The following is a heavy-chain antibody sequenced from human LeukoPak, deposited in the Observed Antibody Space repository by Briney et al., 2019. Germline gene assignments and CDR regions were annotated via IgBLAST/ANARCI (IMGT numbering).Heavy chain of an antibody. Sequence: GGSLRLSCAASGFTVSNNYMSWVRQAPGKGLEWVSIIYSGGSTFYADSVKGRSTISRDNSKNTLYLQMNSLRAEDTAVYYCASDWGSSGFLNWGQGTLVTVSS. J-gene: IGHJ4*02. D-gene: IGHD3-22*01. CDR1: GFTVSNNY. CDR3: ASDWGSSGFLN. CDR2: IYSGGST. V-gene: IGHV3-53*01.